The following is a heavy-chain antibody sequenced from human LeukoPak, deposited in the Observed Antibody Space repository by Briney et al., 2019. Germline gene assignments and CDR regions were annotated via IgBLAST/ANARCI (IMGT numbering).Heavy chain of an antibody. V-gene: IGHV3-30*04. CDR2: ISYDGSNK. D-gene: IGHD5-12*01. CDR3: ARSAAAGRIVATFDY. CDR1: GFTFSSYA. Sequence: GGSLRLSCAASGFTFSSYAMHWVRQAPGKGLEWVAVISYDGSNKYYADSVKGRFTISRDNSKNTLYLQMNSLRGEDTAVYYCARSAAAGRIVATFDYWGQGTLVTVSS. J-gene: IGHJ4*02.